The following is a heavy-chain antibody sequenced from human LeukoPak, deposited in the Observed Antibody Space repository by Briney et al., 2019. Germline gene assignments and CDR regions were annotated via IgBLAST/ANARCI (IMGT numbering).Heavy chain of an antibody. Sequence: GGSLRLSCAASGFTFSSCAMSWVRQAPGNGLEWVSTISGSGGGTYYADSVKGRFTISRDNSRNTLYLQMNSLRAEDTALYYCARVRTGFEDYWGQGTLVTVSS. CDR2: ISGSGGGT. CDR1: GFTFSSCA. J-gene: IGHJ4*02. V-gene: IGHV3-23*01. CDR3: ARVRTGFEDY. D-gene: IGHD3-3*01.